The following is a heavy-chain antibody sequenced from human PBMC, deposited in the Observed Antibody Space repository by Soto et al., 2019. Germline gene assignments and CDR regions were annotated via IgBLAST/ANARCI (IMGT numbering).Heavy chain of an antibody. Sequence: QVQLQESGPGLVKPSQTLSLTCTVSGGSISSGNYYWSWIRQPPGKGLEWIGFISYSGSTYYNACLKSRVTISVDTSKNQFSLNLSFVTAADTAVYYCATMGTPATGLYYFDYWGQGTLVTVSS. CDR2: ISYSGST. CDR1: GGSISSGNYY. V-gene: IGHV4-30-4*01. CDR3: ATMGTPATGLYYFDY. J-gene: IGHJ4*02. D-gene: IGHD1-7*01.